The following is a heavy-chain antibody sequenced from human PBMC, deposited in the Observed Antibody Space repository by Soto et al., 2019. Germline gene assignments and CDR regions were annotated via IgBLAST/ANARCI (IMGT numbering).Heavy chain of an antibody. CDR3: ARTPFWSGYYFYYGMDV. D-gene: IGHD3-3*01. J-gene: IGHJ6*02. CDR2: INHSGST. Sequence: SETLSLTCAVYGGSFSGYYWSWIRQPPGKGLEWIGEINHSGSTNYNPSLKSRVTISVDTSKNQFSLKLSSVTAADTAVYYCARTPFWSGYYFYYGMDVWGQGTTVTVSS. V-gene: IGHV4-34*01. CDR1: GGSFSGYY.